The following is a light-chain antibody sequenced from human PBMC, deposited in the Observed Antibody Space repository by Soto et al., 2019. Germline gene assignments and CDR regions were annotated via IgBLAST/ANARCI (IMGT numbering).Light chain of an antibody. CDR1: QDINSW. Sequence: DIQMTQSPSSVSASVGDRGTITCRASQDINSWLAWYQQKPGRAPKLLIYAASSLQSGVPSRFSGGESGTDFTLTIRSLQPEDSATYYCQQANSFPFTFGPGTKVDIK. CDR3: QQANSFPFT. V-gene: IGKV1-12*01. J-gene: IGKJ3*01. CDR2: AAS.